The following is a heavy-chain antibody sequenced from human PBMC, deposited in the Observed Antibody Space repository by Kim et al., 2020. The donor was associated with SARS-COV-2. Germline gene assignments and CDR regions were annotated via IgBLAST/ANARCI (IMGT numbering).Heavy chain of an antibody. Sequence: GGSLRLSCAASGFTFSSYGMHWVRQAPGKGLEWVEVISYDGSNKYYADSVKGRFTISRDNSKNTLYLQMNSLRAEDTAVYYCAKDQPTVIFYYYYYGMDVWGQGTTVTVSS. V-gene: IGHV3-30*18. CDR2: ISYDGSNK. CDR1: GFTFSSYG. D-gene: IGHD4-4*01. CDR3: AKDQPTVIFYYYYYGMDV. J-gene: IGHJ6*02.